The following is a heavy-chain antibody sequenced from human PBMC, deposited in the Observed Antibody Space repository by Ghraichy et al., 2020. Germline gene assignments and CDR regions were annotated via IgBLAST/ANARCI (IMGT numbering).Heavy chain of an antibody. D-gene: IGHD3-10*01. V-gene: IGHV1-18*04. CDR2: ISAYNGNT. CDR3: ATFPLLTMVPGVRHQRPPEPFDY. Sequence: ASVKVSCKASGYTFTSYGISWVRQAPGQGLEWMGWISAYNGNTNYAQKLQCRVTMTTDTSTSTAYMELRSLRSDDTAVYYCATFPLLTMVPGVRHQRPPEPFDYWGQGTLVTVSS. CDR1: GYTFTSYG. J-gene: IGHJ4*02.